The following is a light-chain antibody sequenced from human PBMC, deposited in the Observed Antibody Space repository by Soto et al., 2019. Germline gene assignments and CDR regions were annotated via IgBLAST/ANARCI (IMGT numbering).Light chain of an antibody. V-gene: IGKV1-33*01. Sequence: DIQMTQSPSSLYASVGDRVTITCQASQDISTYLNWYQQKPGKAPKLLIYDASNLETGVPSRYSGSGSGTDFTLTISCLQSEDFATYYCQQYYSYPRTFGPGTKVDIK. CDR3: QQYYSYPRT. CDR1: QDISTY. J-gene: IGKJ3*01. CDR2: DAS.